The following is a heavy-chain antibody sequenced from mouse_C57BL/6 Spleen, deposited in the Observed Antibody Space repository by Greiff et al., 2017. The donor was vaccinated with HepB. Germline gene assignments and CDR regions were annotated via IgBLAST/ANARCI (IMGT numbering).Heavy chain of an antibody. V-gene: IGHV1-42*01. CDR2: INPSTGGT. CDR1: GYSFTGYY. CDR3: ARSTYAMDY. J-gene: IGHJ4*01. Sequence: VQLKQSGPELVKPGASVKISCKASGYSFTGYYMNWVKQSPEKSLEWIGEINPSTGGTTYNQKFKAKATLTVDKSSSTAYMQLKGLTSEDSAVYYCARSTYAMDYWGQGTSVTVSS.